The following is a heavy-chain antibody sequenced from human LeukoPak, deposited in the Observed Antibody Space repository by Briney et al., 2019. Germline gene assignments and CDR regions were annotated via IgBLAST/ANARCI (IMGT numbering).Heavy chain of an antibody. CDR2: ISAYNGNT. CDR1: GYTCTSYG. CDR3: STCAQGDCISTSCYPNYYYYYYGLDV. D-gene: IGHD2-2*01. V-gene: IGHV1-18*01. Sequence: GASVKVSCKASGYTCTSYGISWVRQAPGQGLEWMGWISAYNGNTNYAKKLQGRVTMTTDKSTRTAYMEMRSPRSDDTAVYYCSTCAQGDCISTSCYPNYYYYYYGLDVWGQGTTVTVSS. J-gene: IGHJ6*02.